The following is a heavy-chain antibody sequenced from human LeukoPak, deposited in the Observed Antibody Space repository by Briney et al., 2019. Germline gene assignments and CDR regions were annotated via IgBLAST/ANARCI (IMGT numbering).Heavy chain of an antibody. Sequence: PGGSLRPSCAASGFTFRNYDMNWVRQAPGKGLEWVSFIGSSGSPIYYADSVKGRFTISRDNAKNSLYLQMSSLRVEDTAVYYCARGPAGDPFDHWGQGTLVTVSS. CDR1: GFTFRNYD. CDR2: IGSSGSPI. D-gene: IGHD3-16*01. V-gene: IGHV3-48*03. J-gene: IGHJ4*02. CDR3: ARGPAGDPFDH.